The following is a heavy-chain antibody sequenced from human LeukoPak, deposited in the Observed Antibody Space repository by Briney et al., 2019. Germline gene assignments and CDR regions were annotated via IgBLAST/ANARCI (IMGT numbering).Heavy chain of an antibody. Sequence: TGGSLRLSCAASGFSFSDYSINWVRQAPGKGLEWVSSISPSSSYIYYSDSVKGRFTISRDNAKNSLYLQMNSLRAEDTAVYYCARGRGCSSMSCYPDYWGQGTLVTVSS. D-gene: IGHD2-2*01. CDR2: ISPSSSYI. V-gene: IGHV3-21*01. CDR1: GFSFSDYS. J-gene: IGHJ4*02. CDR3: ARGRGCSSMSCYPDY.